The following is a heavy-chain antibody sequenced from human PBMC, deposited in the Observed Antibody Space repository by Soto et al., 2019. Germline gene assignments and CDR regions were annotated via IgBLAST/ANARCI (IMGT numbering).Heavy chain of an antibody. CDR3: AKVGLKTMTTVTKGYCQH. D-gene: IGHD4-17*01. CDR2: ISGSDGGT. CDR1: GFTFSSYA. J-gene: IGHJ1*01. V-gene: IGHV3-23*01. Sequence: EVQLLESGGGLVQPGGSLRLSCAASGFTFSSYAMNWVRQAPGKGLEWVLTISGSDGGTYYADSVKGRFTISSDNSKNTLYLQMNSLRAEDTAVYYCAKVGLKTMTTVTKGYCQHWGQCTLVTVSS.